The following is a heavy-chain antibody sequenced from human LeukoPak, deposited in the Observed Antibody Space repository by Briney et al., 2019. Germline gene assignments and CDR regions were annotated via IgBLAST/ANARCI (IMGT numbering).Heavy chain of an antibody. CDR2: INPKSGDT. CDR3: ARGSYYDFLTGYQDP. D-gene: IGHD3-9*01. J-gene: IGHJ4*02. V-gene: IGHV1-2*02. CDR1: GYTFTSYY. Sequence: GASVKVSCKASGYTFTSYYMHWVRQAPGQGLEWMGWINPKSGDTKYEQKFQGRVIMTRDTSISTAYMELSRLRSDDTAVYYCARGSYYDFLTGYQDPWGQGTLVTVSS.